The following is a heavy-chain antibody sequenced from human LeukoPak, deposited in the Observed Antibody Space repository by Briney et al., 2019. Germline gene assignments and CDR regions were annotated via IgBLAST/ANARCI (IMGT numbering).Heavy chain of an antibody. Sequence: GGSLRLSCAASGFTVSNNSMNWVRQAPGKGLEWVSLIYSGGTTYYADSVKGRFTISRDSSKNTLYLQMNSLSAEDTAVYYCAREKYYYDSSGYYYNAGPFDYWGQGTLVTVSS. CDR1: GFTVSNNS. D-gene: IGHD3-22*01. CDR2: IYSGGTT. V-gene: IGHV3-66*01. J-gene: IGHJ4*02. CDR3: AREKYYYDSSGYYYNAGPFDY.